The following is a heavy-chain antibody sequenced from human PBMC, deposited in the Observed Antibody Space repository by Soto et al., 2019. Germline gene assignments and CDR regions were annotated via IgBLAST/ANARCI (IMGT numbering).Heavy chain of an antibody. Sequence: NPSETLSLTCTVSGGSISSTFYYWVWIRQPPGKGLEWIGSIYYSGSTSYNPSHNPSLKSRLTMSVDTSNHQFSLKLSSVTAADSAVYYCARHRERSYSGSDWTAPDYWGQGTLVTVSS. D-gene: IGHD5-12*01. V-gene: IGHV4-39*01. CDR2: IYYSGST. J-gene: IGHJ4*02. CDR1: GGSISSTFYY. CDR3: ARHRERSYSGSDWTAPDY.